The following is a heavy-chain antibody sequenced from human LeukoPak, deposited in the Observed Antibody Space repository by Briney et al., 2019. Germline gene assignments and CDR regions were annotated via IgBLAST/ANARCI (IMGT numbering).Heavy chain of an antibody. J-gene: IGHJ5*02. CDR3: ERDEKGLGELSLSGWFDP. V-gene: IGHV6-1*01. CDR1: GDSVSSNSAA. Sequence: SQTLSLTCAISGDSVSSNSAAWNWIRQSPSRGLEWLGRTYYRSKWYNDYAVSVKSRITINPDTSKNQFSLQLNSVTPEDTAVYYCERDEKGLGELSLSGWFDPWGQGTLVTVSS. CDR2: TYYRSKWYN. D-gene: IGHD3-16*02.